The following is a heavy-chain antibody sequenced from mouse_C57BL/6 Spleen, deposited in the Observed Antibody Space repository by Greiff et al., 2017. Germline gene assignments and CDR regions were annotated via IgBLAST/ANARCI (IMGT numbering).Heavy chain of an antibody. D-gene: IGHD2-4*01. V-gene: IGHV5-17*01. Sequence: EVHLVESGGGLVKPGGSLKLSCAASGFTFSDYGMHWVRQAPEKGLEWVAYISSGSSTIYYADTVKGQFTISRDNAKNTLYLQMTSLRSEDTAMYYCAREDYAWFAYWGQGTLVTVSA. CDR1: GFTFSDYG. J-gene: IGHJ3*01. CDR2: ISSGSSTI. CDR3: AREDYAWFAY.